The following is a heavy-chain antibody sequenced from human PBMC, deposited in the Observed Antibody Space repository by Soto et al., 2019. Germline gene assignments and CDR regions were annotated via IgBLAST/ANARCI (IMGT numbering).Heavy chain of an antibody. J-gene: IGHJ5*02. CDR1: GGYIRSGGYY. CDR3: ARSVFP. Sequence: QVQLQESGPGLVKPSQTLSITCTVSGGYIRSGGYYWTWIRQHPGKGLEWIGYSYYSGSTYYNPSIKRRATISVDTSKIWVTSKLSSVAAADTTVYYCARSVFPWRQGTMVTVSS. V-gene: IGHV4-31*03. CDR2: SYYSGST.